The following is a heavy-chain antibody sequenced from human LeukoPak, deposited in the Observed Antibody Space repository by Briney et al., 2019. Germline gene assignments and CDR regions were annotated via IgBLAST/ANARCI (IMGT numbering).Heavy chain of an antibody. Sequence: SETLSLTCTVSGGSINSNNYYWGWIRQPPGKGLEWIGSIYYSGSTNCNPSLKSRVTISVDTTKNQFSLKLSSVTAADTAVYYCAGDSYGSDYWGQGTLVTVSS. V-gene: IGHV4-39*07. CDR3: AGDSYGSDY. J-gene: IGHJ4*02. CDR1: GGSINSNNYY. CDR2: IYYSGST. D-gene: IGHD5-18*01.